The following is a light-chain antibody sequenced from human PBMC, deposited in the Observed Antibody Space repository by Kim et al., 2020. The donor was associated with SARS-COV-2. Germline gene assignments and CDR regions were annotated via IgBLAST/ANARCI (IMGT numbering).Light chain of an antibody. CDR2: GAS. CDR1: QSVSSSY. Sequence: EIVLTQSPGTLSLSPGERATLSCRASQSVSSSYLAWYQQKLGQAPRLLIYGASSRATGIPDRFSGSGSETDFTLTISRLEPEDFAVYYCQQYGNSPLTFGGGTKVDIK. V-gene: IGKV3-20*01. J-gene: IGKJ4*01. CDR3: QQYGNSPLT.